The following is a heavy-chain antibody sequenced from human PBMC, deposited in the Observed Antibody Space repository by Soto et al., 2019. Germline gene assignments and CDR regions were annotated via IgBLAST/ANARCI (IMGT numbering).Heavy chain of an antibody. CDR3: ARDKGGYSYGHDAFDI. Sequence: LRLSCAASGFTFSSYGMHWVRQAPGKGLEWVAVIWYDGSNKYYADSVKGRFTISRDNSKNTLYLQMNSLRAEDTAVYYCARDKGGYSYGHDAFDIWGQGTMVTVSS. D-gene: IGHD5-18*01. CDR1: GFTFSSYG. CDR2: IWYDGSNK. V-gene: IGHV3-33*01. J-gene: IGHJ3*02.